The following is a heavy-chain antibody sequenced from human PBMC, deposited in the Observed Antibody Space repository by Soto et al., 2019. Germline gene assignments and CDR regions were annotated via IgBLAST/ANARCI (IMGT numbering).Heavy chain of an antibody. J-gene: IGHJ4*02. CDR2: VKSKTDGGTI. Sequence: EVHLVESGGGLVKPGGSLTISCAASGFTFNNAWMTWVRQAPGKGLAWVGRVKSKTDGGTIHYAAPVKGRFTISRDDSKNTLYLQMSSLKHEDTAGYYCTLVPDNSGYYWGQGTLVTVSS. CDR3: TLVPDNSGYY. CDR1: GFTFNNAW. D-gene: IGHD3-22*01. V-gene: IGHV3-15*01.